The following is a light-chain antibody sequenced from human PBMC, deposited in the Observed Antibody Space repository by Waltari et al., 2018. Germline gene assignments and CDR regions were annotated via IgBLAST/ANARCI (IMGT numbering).Light chain of an antibody. V-gene: IGKV1-5*03. J-gene: IGKJ2*01. Sequence: DIQMTKSPSTLSASVGDRVTVTCRASESLSSWLAWYQQKPGQATKLLIYKTSSSESGDPSRFSGIGSCTEFTLTISSLQTDDFATYYCQQYNSYSYTFGQVTKLEIK. CDR2: KTS. CDR1: ESLSSW. CDR3: QQYNSYSYT.